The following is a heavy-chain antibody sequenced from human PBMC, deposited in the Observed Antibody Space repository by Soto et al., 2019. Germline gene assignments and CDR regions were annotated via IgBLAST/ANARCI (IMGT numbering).Heavy chain of an antibody. J-gene: IGHJ6*02. CDR1: GGTFSSYA. Sequence: QVQLVQSGAEVKKPGTSVKVSCKVSGGTFSSYAISGLRQSPGQGLEWMGEIISIFGTAMYAQKCQGRVTSIADESASTAYMELSGLRSDDTAVYYCARGGKERFRGSGMDVWGQGTTVTVSS. CDR3: ARGGKERFRGSGMDV. CDR2: IISIFGTA. D-gene: IGHD1-1*01. V-gene: IGHV1-69*01.